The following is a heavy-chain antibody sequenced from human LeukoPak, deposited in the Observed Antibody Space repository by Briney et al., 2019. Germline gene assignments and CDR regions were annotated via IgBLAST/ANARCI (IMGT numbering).Heavy chain of an antibody. D-gene: IGHD6-25*01. CDR2: IYYTGST. CDR3: ARILDAAEIDY. V-gene: IGHV4-39*01. J-gene: IGHJ4*02. CDR1: GGSISTSSYY. Sequence: SETLSLTCTVSGGSISTSSYYWGWIRQPPGKGLEWIGSIYYTGSTYYNPSLKSRVTISEGTSKNQFSLKLSFVTAADTAVYYCARILDAAEIDYWGQGTLVTVSS.